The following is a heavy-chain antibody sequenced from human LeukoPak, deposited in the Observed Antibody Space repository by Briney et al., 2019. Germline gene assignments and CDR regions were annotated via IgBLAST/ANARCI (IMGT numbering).Heavy chain of an antibody. V-gene: IGHV3-30*18. CDR3: AKIAIWGGGDY. J-gene: IGHJ4*02. Sequence: PGGSLRLSCAASGFTFSSYGMHWVRQAPGKGLEWVAVISYDGSNKYYADSVKGRFTISRDNSKNTLYLQMNSLRAEDTAVYYCAKIAIWGGGDYWGQGTLVTVSS. CDR2: ISYDGSNK. CDR1: GFTFSSYG. D-gene: IGHD3-16*01.